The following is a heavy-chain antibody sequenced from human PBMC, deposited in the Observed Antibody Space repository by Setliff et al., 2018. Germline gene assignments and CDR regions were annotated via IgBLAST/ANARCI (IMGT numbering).Heavy chain of an antibody. D-gene: IGHD3-10*01. Sequence: PGGSLRLSCVVSGLTVSNDFMGWVRQAPGKGLEWVSVIYNIGETRYADSVKGRFTISRDKSKSTLYLHLSSLRVEDTATYYCARDRGGTNPWFDFWGQGTQVTVSS. CDR2: IYNIGET. CDR1: GLTVSNDF. J-gene: IGHJ5*01. CDR3: ARDRGGTNPWFDF. V-gene: IGHV3-53*01.